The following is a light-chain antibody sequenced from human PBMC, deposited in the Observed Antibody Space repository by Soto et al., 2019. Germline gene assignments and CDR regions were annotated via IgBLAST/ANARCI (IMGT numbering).Light chain of an antibody. CDR2: AAS. V-gene: IGKV1-39*01. CDR1: QSINRY. J-gene: IGKJ4*01. Sequence: DIQMTQSPYSLSASVGDRVTITCRASQSINRYLNWYQQKPGKAPKLLIYAASSLQSGVPSRFSGSEYGTDFPLTISSLQPEDFAIYYCQETYSAPRGTFGGGTKVEIK. CDR3: QETYSAPRGT.